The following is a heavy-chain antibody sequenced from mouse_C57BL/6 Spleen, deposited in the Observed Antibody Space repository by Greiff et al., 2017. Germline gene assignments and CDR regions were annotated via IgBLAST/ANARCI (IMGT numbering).Heavy chain of an antibody. V-gene: IGHV6-6*01. CDR2: IRNKASNHTP. J-gene: IGHJ4*01. D-gene: IGHD2-5*01. Sequence: EVQLEESGGGLVKPGGSMKLSCAASGFTFSDAWMDWVRQSPEKGLEWVAEIRNKASNHTPYYAESVKGRFTITRDDSKSSVYLQMNSFRAEDSGIYYCTDSKDAMDYWGQGTSVTVSS. CDR3: TDSKDAMDY. CDR1: GFTFSDAW.